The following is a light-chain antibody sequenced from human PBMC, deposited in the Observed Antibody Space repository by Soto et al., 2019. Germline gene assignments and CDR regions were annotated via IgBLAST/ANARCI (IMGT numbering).Light chain of an antibody. CDR3: QAWDSSTGV. V-gene: IGLV3-1*01. J-gene: IGLJ1*01. CDR2: QDS. CDR1: KLGDKY. Sequence: SSELTQPPSVSVSPGQTASITCSGEKLGDKYACWYQQKPGQSPVLVIYQDSKRPSGIPERFSGSKSGNTATLTISGTQAMDEADYYCQAWDSSTGVFGTGTKVTVL.